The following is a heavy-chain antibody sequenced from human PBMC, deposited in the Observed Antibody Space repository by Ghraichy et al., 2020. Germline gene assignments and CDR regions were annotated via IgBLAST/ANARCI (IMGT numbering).Heavy chain of an antibody. CDR2: ISSSSTYI. Sequence: GESLNISCAASGFTFSNYGMNWVRQAPGKGLEWVSSISSSSTYIYYADSVKGRFTISRDNAKNSLYLQMNNLRAEDTAVYYCACHTAGYNSLYYYVYWGQGTLVTVSS. V-gene: IGHV3-21*01. CDR1: GFTFSNYG. D-gene: IGHD6-13*01. CDR3: ACHTAGYNSLYYYVY. J-gene: IGHJ4*02.